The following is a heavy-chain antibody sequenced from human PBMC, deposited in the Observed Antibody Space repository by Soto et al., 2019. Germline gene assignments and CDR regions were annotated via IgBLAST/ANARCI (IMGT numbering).Heavy chain of an antibody. CDR3: ARDCRRQLWPPSFHYYGMDV. Sequence: QVQLVQSGAEVKKPGSSVKVSCKASGGTFSSYTISWVRQAPGQGLEWMGRIIPILGIANYAQKFQGRVTITADKSTSTAYMELSSLRSEDTAVYYCARDCRRQLWPPSFHYYGMDVGGQGTTVTVSS. J-gene: IGHJ6*02. V-gene: IGHV1-69*08. D-gene: IGHD5-18*01. CDR2: IIPILGIA. CDR1: GGTFSSYT.